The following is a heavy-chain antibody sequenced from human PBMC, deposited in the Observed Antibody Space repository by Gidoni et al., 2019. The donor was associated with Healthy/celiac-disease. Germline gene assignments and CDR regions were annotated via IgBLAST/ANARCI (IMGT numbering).Heavy chain of an antibody. CDR2: IYHSGST. CDR1: GYSISSGYY. Sequence: QVQLQESGPGLVKPSETLSLTCAVSGYSISSGYYWGWIRQPPGKGLEWIGSIYHSGSTYYNPSLKSRVTISVDTSKNQFSLKLSSVTAADTAVYYCARDGRQLWSSVWFDPWGQGTLVTVSS. CDR3: ARDGRQLWSSVWFDP. D-gene: IGHD5-18*01. V-gene: IGHV4-38-2*02. J-gene: IGHJ5*02.